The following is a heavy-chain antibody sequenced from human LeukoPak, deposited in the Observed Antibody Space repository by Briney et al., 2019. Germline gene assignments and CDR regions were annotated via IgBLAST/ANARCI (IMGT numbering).Heavy chain of an antibody. J-gene: IGHJ4*02. CDR3: ARALGDFSSGRYYFDY. V-gene: IGHV3-30*14. CDR1: EFTFSNSP. CDR2: ISYDGNNQ. D-gene: IGHD3-3*01. Sequence: PGRSLRLSYAASEFTFSNSPMHWVRQAPGKGLEWVAAISYDGNNQHYADSVKGRFTISRDNSKNMLYLQMNSLRAEDTAVYYCARALGDFSSGRYYFDYWGQGTLVTVSS.